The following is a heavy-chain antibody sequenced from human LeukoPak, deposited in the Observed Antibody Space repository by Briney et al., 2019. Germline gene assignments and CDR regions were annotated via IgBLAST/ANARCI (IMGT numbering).Heavy chain of an antibody. CDR2: ISAYIGNT. V-gene: IGHV1-18*01. CDR3: ARDFGYCSSTSCRYYYYYGMDV. CDR1: GYTFTSYG. J-gene: IGHJ6*02. D-gene: IGHD2-2*03. Sequence: ASVKVSCKASGYTFTSYGISWVRQVPGQGLEWMGWISAYIGNTNYAQKFQGRVTMTTDTSTSTAYMELRSLRSDDTAVYYCARDFGYCSSTSCRYYYYYGMDVWGQGTTVTVSS.